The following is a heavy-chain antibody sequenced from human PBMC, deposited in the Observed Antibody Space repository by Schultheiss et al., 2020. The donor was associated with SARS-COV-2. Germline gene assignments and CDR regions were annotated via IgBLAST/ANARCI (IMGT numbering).Heavy chain of an antibody. D-gene: IGHD2-21*01. J-gene: IGHJ1*01. CDR2: ISYSGAST. CDR1: GFTFSDYY. V-gene: IGHV3-23*01. CDR3: AAGLCAI. Sequence: GGSLRLSCAASGFTFSDYYMNWIRQAPGKGLEWVSLISYSGASTNYADSVKGRFTISRDTSTDTLYLHMNSLRAEDTAVYYCAAGLCAIWGQGTLVTVSS.